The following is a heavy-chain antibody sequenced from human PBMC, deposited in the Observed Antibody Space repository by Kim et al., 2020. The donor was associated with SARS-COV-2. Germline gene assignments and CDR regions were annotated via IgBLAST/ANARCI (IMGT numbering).Heavy chain of an antibody. V-gene: IGHV3-11*01. D-gene: IGHD1-20*01. J-gene: IGHJ6*02. Sequence: SVKGRFTISRDNAKNSLYLQMNSLRAEDTAVYYCARRAGINYYYYYGMDVWGQGTTVTVSS. CDR3: ARRAGINYYYYYGMDV.